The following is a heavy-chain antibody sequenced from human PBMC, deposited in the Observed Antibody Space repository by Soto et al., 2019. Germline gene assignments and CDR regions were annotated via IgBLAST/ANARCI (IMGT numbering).Heavy chain of an antibody. V-gene: IGHV3-33*06. CDR3: AKVFGQPWLLPFEY. Sequence: PGGSLRLSCAASGFTFSSYGMHWVRQAPGKGLEWVAVIWYDGSNKYYADSVKGRFIITRDNSKNTVNLQMSALRAEDTAIYYCAKVFGQPWLLPFEYWGQGALVTVSS. CDR2: IWYDGSNK. CDR1: GFTFSSYG. J-gene: IGHJ4*02. D-gene: IGHD3-22*01.